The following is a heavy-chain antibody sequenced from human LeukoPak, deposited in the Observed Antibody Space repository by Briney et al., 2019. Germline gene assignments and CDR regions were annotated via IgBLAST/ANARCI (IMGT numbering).Heavy chain of an antibody. V-gene: IGHV3-33*01. D-gene: IGHD4-17*01. Sequence: GGSLRLSCAASGFTFSSYGMHWVRQAPGKGLEWVAVIWYDGSNKYYADSVKGRFTISRDNSKNTLYLQMNSLRAEDTAVYYCARGYYGEKDYFDYWGQGTLVTVSS. CDR1: GFTFSSYG. CDR2: IWYDGSNK. J-gene: IGHJ4*02. CDR3: ARGYYGEKDYFDY.